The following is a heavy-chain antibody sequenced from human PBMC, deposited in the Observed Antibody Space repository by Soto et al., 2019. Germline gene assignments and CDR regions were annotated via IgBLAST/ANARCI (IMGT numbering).Heavy chain of an antibody. J-gene: IGHJ6*02. D-gene: IGHD4-17*01. V-gene: IGHV5-51*01. CDR3: ARGRGRTTGPYYYGMDV. CDR2: IYPGDSDT. Sequence: GESLKISCKGSGYSFTSYWIGWVRQMPGKGLEWMGIIYPGDSDTNYNPSLKSRVTISVDTSKNQFSLKLSSVTAADTAVYYCARGRGRTTGPYYYGMDVWGQGTTVTVSS. CDR1: GYSFTSYW.